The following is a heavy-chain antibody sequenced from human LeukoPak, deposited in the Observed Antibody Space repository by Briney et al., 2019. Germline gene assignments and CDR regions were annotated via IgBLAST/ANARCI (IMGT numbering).Heavy chain of an antibody. J-gene: IGHJ4*02. V-gene: IGHV3-20*04. Sequence: GGSLRLSCAASGFTFDDYGMSWVRQAPGKGLEWVSRINWNGGSTGYADSVKGRFTISRDNAKNTLYLQMNSLRAEDTAVYYCLRYNWNDGSYWGQGTLVTVSS. D-gene: IGHD1-20*01. CDR1: GFTFDDYG. CDR2: INWNGGST. CDR3: LRYNWNDGSY.